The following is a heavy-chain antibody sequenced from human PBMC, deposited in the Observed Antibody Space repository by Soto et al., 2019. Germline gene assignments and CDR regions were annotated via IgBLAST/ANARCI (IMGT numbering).Heavy chain of an antibody. J-gene: IGHJ4*02. CDR2: MYNSGST. V-gene: IGHV4-39*01. D-gene: IGHD3-22*01. CDR3: AGRYPYDSSGYHLDY. CDR1: GGSIRSTSSY. Sequence: QLQLQESGPGLVKPSETLSLNCPVSGGSIRSTSSYWGWIRQPPGKGLEWIGSMYNSGSTYYSPSLKSRFTISVDTSKNQFSLRLSSVTAADPAVYYCAGRYPYDSSGYHLDYWGQGTLVTVSS.